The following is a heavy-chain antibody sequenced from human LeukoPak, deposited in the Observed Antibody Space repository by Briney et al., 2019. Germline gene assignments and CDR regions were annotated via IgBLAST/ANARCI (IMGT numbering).Heavy chain of an antibody. J-gene: IGHJ6*03. CDR1: GYTFTSYD. CDR3: ATNRYDLWSATYYYYYYMDV. CDR2: MNPNSGNT. D-gene: IGHD3-3*01. V-gene: IGHV1-8*01. Sequence: ASVKVSCKASGYTFTSYDINWVRQATGQGLEWMGWMNPNSGNTGYAQKFQGRVTMTRNTSISTAYMELSSLRSEDTAVYYCATNRYDLWSATYYYYYYMDVWGKGTTVTVSS.